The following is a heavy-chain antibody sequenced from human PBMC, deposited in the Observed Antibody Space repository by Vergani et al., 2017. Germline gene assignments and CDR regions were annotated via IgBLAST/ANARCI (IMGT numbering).Heavy chain of an antibody. CDR3: GRPHCSSTSCSYHDAFDI. Sequence: EVQLVQSGAEVKKPGESLKISCKGSGYSFTSYWIGWVRQMPGKGLEWMGIIYPGDSDTRYSPSFQGQVTISADKSISTAYLQWSSLKASDTAMYYCGRPHCSSTSCSYHDAFDIWGQGTMVTVSS. CDR2: IYPGDSDT. V-gene: IGHV5-51*01. D-gene: IGHD2-2*01. CDR1: GYSFTSYW. J-gene: IGHJ3*02.